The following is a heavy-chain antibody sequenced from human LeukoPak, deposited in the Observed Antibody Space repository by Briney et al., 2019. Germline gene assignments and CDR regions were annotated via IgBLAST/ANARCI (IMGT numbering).Heavy chain of an antibody. Sequence: GGSLRLSCAVSGITFSNYGMSWVRQAPGKGLEWVAGISGRGGRRKYADSVKGRFTISRANPKNTLYLQMNSITPEDTDVSYCEKAKLRFGRGYSYVSHFDYWGQGTLVTVSS. CDR1: GITFSNYG. D-gene: IGHD5-18*01. CDR2: ISGRGGRR. CDR3: EKAKLRFGRGYSYVSHFDY. V-gene: IGHV3-23*01. J-gene: IGHJ4*02.